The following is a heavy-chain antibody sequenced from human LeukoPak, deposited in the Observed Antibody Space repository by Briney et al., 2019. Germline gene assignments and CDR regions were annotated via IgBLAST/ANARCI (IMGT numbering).Heavy chain of an antibody. Sequence: PGGSLRLSCAASGFTFSSYGMHWVRQAPGKGLEWVAVIWYDGRNKYYADSVRGRFTISRDNSKNTLYLQMNSLRAEDTAVYYCARDPRIYCSSTSCYAGILDYWGQGTLVTVSS. CDR1: GFTFSSYG. CDR3: ARDPRIYCSSTSCYAGILDY. D-gene: IGHD2-2*01. V-gene: IGHV3-33*01. CDR2: IWYDGRNK. J-gene: IGHJ4*02.